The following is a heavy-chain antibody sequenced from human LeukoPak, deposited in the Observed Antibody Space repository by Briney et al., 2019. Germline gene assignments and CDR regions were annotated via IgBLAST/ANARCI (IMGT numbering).Heavy chain of an antibody. CDR3: AYPLHDSGAFDY. J-gene: IGHJ4*02. D-gene: IGHD6-25*01. CDR1: GFTFSDYY. CDR2: ISSRSTYT. Sequence: GWSLRLSCAASGFTFSDYYMSWIRQAPAQGLEWVSYISSRSTYTSYANSMKGRFTISRDNAKNSLYLQMNSLRADDTAVYYCAYPLHDSGAFDYWGQGTLVTVSS. V-gene: IGHV3-11*06.